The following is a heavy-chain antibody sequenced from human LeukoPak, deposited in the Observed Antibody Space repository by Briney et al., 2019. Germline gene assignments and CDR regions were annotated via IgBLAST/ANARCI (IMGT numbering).Heavy chain of an antibody. CDR1: GFTFSTHG. J-gene: IGHJ3*02. V-gene: IGHV3-30*02. Sequence: QPGGSLRLSCAASGFTFSTHGMHWVRQAPGKGLEWVAFIRYDGINKYYADSVKGRFTISRDNAMNSVYLQMNSLRAEDTAVYYCARAKRNGFDIWGQGTMVTVSS. CDR2: IRYDGINK. CDR3: ARAKRNGFDI.